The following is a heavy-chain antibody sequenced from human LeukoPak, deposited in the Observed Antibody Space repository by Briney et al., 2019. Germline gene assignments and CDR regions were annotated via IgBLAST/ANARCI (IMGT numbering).Heavy chain of an antibody. V-gene: IGHV1-2*02. CDR3: ARGSNDILTGSITQRGAFDI. D-gene: IGHD3-9*01. J-gene: IGHJ3*02. Sequence: ASVKVSCKASGYTFTGYYMHWVRQSPGQGLEWMGWINPNSGGTNYAQKFQGRVAMTRDTSISTAYMELSRLRSDETAVYYCARGSNDILTGSITQRGAFDIWGQGTMVTVSS. CDR2: INPNSGGT. CDR1: GYTFTGYY.